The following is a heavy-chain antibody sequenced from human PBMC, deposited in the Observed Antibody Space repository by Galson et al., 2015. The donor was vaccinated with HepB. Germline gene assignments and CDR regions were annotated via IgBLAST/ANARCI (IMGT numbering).Heavy chain of an antibody. Sequence: SLRLSCAASGFTFNSYWMSWVRQAPGKGLEWVANIKQDGSEKYYVDSVKGRFTISRDNAKNSLYLQMNSLRAEDTAVYYCARDLRLNWNAFDYWGQGTLVTVSS. CDR1: GFTFNSYW. CDR2: IKQDGSEK. J-gene: IGHJ4*02. D-gene: IGHD1-20*01. CDR3: ARDLRLNWNAFDY. V-gene: IGHV3-7*03.